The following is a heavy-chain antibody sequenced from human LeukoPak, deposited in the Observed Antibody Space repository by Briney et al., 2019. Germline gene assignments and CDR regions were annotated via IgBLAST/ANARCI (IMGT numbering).Heavy chain of an antibody. D-gene: IGHD2-21*02. Sequence: GASVKVSCKASGYTFTSYGISWVRQARGQRLEWIGWIVVGSGNTNYAQKFQERVTITRDMSTSTAYMELSSLRSEDTAVYYCAATAHCGGDCYSPYYYYGMDVWGQGTTVTVSS. CDR2: IVVGSGNT. CDR3: AATAHCGGDCYSPYYYYGMDV. J-gene: IGHJ6*02. CDR1: GYTFTSYG. V-gene: IGHV1-58*02.